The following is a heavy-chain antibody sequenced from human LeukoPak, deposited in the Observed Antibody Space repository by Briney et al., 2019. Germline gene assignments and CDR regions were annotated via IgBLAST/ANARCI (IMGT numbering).Heavy chain of an antibody. CDR1: GYTFNSYY. V-gene: IGHV1-46*02. CDR2: INPSGGST. J-gene: IGHJ4*02. D-gene: IGHD5-18*01. Sequence: GAPVKVSCKASGYTFNSYYMHWVRQAPGQGLEWMGIINPSGGSTSYAQKFQGRVTMTRDTSTSTVYMELRSLRSEDTAVYYCARDRGYNYLFDYWGQGTLVTVSS. CDR3: ARDRGYNYLFDY.